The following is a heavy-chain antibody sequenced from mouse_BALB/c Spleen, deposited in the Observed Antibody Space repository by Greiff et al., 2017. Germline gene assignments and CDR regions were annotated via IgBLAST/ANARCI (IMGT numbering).Heavy chain of an antibody. CDR2: ISSGGGST. CDR1: GFAFSSYD. D-gene: IGHD3-3*01. V-gene: IGHV5-12-1*01. Sequence: EVKLMESGGGLVKPGGSLKLSCAASGFAFSSYDMSWVRQTPEKRLEWVAYISSGGGSTYYPDTVKGRFTIARDNAKNTLYLQMSSLKSEDTAMYYCARNSYGHFDDWGEGTTLTVSS. J-gene: IGHJ2*01. CDR3: ARNSYGHFDD.